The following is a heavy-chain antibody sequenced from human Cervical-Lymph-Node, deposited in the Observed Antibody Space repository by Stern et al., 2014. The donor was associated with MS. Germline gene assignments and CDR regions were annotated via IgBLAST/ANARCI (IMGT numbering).Heavy chain of an antibody. V-gene: IGHV5-51*01. CDR1: GYSFTSYW. J-gene: IGHJ4*02. CDR2: IFPGGSDI. CDR3: ARQRYFDY. Sequence: EVQLVESGAEVKKPGESLKISCKGSGYSFTSYWIGWVRQMPGKGLEWIAIIFPGGSDIRYSPSFQGQVPIPADKSSSPAYWQWNNLKASDTAIYYCARQRYFDYWGQGTLVTVSS.